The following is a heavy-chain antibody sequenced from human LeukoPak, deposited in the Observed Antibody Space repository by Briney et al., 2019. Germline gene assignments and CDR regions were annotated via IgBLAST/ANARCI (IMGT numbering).Heavy chain of an antibody. CDR1: GFTFDDYA. CDR2: ISWNSGSI. V-gene: IGHV3-9*01. CDR3: ATSRPLDY. J-gene: IGHJ4*02. Sequence: GGSLRLSCAASGFTFDDYAMHWVRQAPGKGLEWVSGISWNSGSIGYADSVKGRFTISRDNAKNSLYLQMNSLRAEDTAVYYCATSRPLDYWGQETLVTVPS.